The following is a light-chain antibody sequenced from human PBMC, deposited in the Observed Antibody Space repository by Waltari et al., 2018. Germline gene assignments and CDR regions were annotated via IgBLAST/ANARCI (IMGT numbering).Light chain of an antibody. Sequence: AIRMTQSPSSFSASTGDRVTITCRASQGISSYLAWYQQKPGKAPKLLIYAASTLQSGVPSMFSGSGSGTDFTLTISCLQSEDFATYYCQQYYSYPLFTFGPGTKVDIK. CDR2: AAS. V-gene: IGKV1-8*01. CDR1: QGISSY. J-gene: IGKJ3*01. CDR3: QQYYSYPLFT.